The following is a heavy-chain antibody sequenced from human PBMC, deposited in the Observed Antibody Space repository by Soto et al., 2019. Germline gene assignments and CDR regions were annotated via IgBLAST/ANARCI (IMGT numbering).Heavy chain of an antibody. V-gene: IGHV1-69*13. Sequence: SVKVSCKASGGTFSSYAISWVRQAPGQGLEWMGGIIPIFGTANYAQKSQGRVTITADESTSTAYMELSSLRSEDTAVYYCARDGGRYCSGGSCSDAFDIWGQGTMVTVSS. CDR3: ARDGGRYCSGGSCSDAFDI. D-gene: IGHD2-15*01. J-gene: IGHJ3*02. CDR1: GGTFSSYA. CDR2: IIPIFGTA.